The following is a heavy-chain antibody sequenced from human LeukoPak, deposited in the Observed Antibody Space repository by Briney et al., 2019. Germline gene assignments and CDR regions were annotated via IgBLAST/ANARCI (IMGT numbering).Heavy chain of an antibody. Sequence: ASVKVSCKASGYTFTDYAVHWVRQDPGQRLEWKGRLNADDGDTKYSQKFQGRVTITRDTSANTAYMELSSLRSEDTAMYYCARTTPVRGTGTIYRMDVWGQGTTVTVSS. D-gene: IGHD3-10*01. J-gene: IGHJ6*02. CDR2: LNADDGDT. CDR3: ARTTPVRGTGTIYRMDV. V-gene: IGHV1-3*01. CDR1: GYTFTDYA.